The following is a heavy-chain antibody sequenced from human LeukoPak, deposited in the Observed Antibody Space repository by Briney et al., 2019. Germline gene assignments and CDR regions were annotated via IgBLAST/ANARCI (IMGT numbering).Heavy chain of an antibody. CDR2: ISYDGSNK. D-gene: IGHD3-9*01. CDR3: ARDDGGYFDWSAYYFDY. V-gene: IGHV3-30-3*01. Sequence: PGGSLRPSCAASGFTFSSYAMHWVRQAPGKGLEWVAVISYDGSNKYYADSVKGRFTISRDNSKNTLYLQMNSLRAEDTAVYYCARDDGGYFDWSAYYFDYWGQGTLVTVSS. J-gene: IGHJ4*02. CDR1: GFTFSSYA.